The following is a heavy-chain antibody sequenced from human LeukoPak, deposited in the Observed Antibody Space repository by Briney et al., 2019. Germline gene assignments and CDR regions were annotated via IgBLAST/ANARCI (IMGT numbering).Heavy chain of an antibody. Sequence: ASVTVSWKASGYTFTSHYIHWVRQAPGQGLEWMGIINPGGGTTTYAQKFQGRVTMTRDTSTSTVNMELSSLRSEDTAVYYCARDEAYCSGGRCYPFDYWGQGTLVTVSS. CDR3: ARDEAYCSGGRCYPFDY. CDR1: GYTFTSHY. D-gene: IGHD2-15*01. CDR2: INPGGGTT. V-gene: IGHV1-46*01. J-gene: IGHJ4*02.